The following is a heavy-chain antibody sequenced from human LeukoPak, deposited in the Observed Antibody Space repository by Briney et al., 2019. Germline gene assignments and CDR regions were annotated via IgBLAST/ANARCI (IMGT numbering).Heavy chain of an antibody. D-gene: IGHD3/OR15-3a*01. Sequence: SETLSLTCAVYGGSFSGYYWSWIRQPPGKGLEWIGEINHSGSTDYNPSLKSRVTISIDTSKNQFSLKLSSVTAADTAVYYCARQTWTLYYFDYWGQGNLVTVSS. CDR3: ARQTWTLYYFDY. CDR1: GGSFSGYY. V-gene: IGHV4-34*01. J-gene: IGHJ4*02. CDR2: INHSGST.